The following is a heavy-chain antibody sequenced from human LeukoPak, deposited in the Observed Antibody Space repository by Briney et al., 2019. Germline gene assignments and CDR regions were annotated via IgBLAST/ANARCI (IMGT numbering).Heavy chain of an antibody. CDR3: ARRNSGWETLDY. Sequence: GGSLRLSCAASGFTVSSNYMSWVRQAPGKGLEWVSVIYSGGATYYTDSVKGRFTISRDNSKNTLYLQMNSLRAEDTAVYYCARRNSGWETLDYWGQGTLVTVSS. CDR1: GFTVSSNY. D-gene: IGHD6-19*01. J-gene: IGHJ4*02. V-gene: IGHV3-53*01. CDR2: IYSGGAT.